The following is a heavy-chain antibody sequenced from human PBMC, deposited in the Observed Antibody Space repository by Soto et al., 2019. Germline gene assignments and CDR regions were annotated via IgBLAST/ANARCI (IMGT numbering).Heavy chain of an antibody. Sequence: KTSETLSLTCTVSGGSISSGDFYWSWIRQPPGKSLELIGHIFYPGDTYYNPSLKSRLTISVDTSENQFSLRLTSVTAADTAVYYCARGQLDYVGDGLRDGDYYFDYWGQGTLVTVSS. J-gene: IGHJ4*02. CDR3: ARGQLDYVGDGLRDGDYYFDY. CDR2: IFYPGDT. V-gene: IGHV4-30-4*01. CDR1: GGSISSGDFY. D-gene: IGHD2-21*01.